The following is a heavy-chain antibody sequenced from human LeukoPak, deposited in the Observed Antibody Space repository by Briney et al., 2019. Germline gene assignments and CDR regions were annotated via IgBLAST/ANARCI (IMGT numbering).Heavy chain of an antibody. CDR1: GGSISSGGYY. CDR3: ARVNTVRYYDILTGYYRGVGYFDY. CDR2: IYYSGST. J-gene: IGHJ4*02. D-gene: IGHD3-9*01. Sequence: PSETLSLTCTVSGGSISSGGYYWSWIRQHPGKGLEWIGYIYYSGSTYYNPSLKSRVTISVDTSKNQFSLKLSSVTAADTAVYYCARVNTVRYYDILTGYYRGVGYFDYWGQGTLVTVSS. V-gene: IGHV4-31*03.